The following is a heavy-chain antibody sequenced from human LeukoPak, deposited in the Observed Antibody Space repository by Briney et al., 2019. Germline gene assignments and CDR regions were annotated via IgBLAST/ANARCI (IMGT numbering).Heavy chain of an antibody. J-gene: IGHJ4*02. V-gene: IGHV5-51*01. CDR1: GYSFTSYW. CDR3: ASSVAGYYFHY. Sequence: GESLKISCKGSGYSFTSYWIGWVRQMPGKGLEWMGIIYPGDSDTRYSPSFQGQVTISADRSISTAYLQWRSLKASDTAIYYCASSVAGYYFHYWGQGTLVTVSS. D-gene: IGHD5-12*01. CDR2: IYPGDSDT.